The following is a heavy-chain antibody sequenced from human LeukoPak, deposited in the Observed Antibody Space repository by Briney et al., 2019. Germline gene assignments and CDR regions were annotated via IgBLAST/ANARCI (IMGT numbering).Heavy chain of an antibody. V-gene: IGHV1-69*13. D-gene: IGHD3-22*01. CDR1: GGTFSSYA. J-gene: IGHJ6*02. Sequence: GASVKVPCKASGGTFSSYAISWVRQAPGQGLEWMGGIIPIFGTANYAQKFQGRVTITADESTSTAYVELSSLRSEDTVVYYCASLYYYDSSGYRKLYYYYGMDVWGQGTTVTVSS. CDR3: ASLYYYDSSGYRKLYYYYGMDV. CDR2: IIPIFGTA.